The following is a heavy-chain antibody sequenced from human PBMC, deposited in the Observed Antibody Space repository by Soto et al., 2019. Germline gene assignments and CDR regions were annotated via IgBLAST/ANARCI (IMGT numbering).Heavy chain of an antibody. Sequence: SQTLSLTCVISGDSVSSNSATWNWIRQSPSRGLEWLGRTYYRSEWKNDYAASVKSRVIIDPDTSKNQFSLEMKSVSPDDTAVYYCARQGGYWSTGHYYNTGFLWGQGALVTVSS. CDR1: GDSVSSNSAT. J-gene: IGHJ4*02. CDR2: TYYRSEWKN. CDR3: ARQGGYWSTGHYYNTGFL. V-gene: IGHV6-1*01. D-gene: IGHD3-22*01.